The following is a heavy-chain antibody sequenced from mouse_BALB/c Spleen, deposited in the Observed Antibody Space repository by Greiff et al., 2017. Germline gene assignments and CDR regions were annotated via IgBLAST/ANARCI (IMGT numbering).Heavy chain of an antibody. J-gene: IGHJ2*01. Sequence: DVKLVESGGGLVQPGGSRKLSCAASGFTFSSFGMHWVRQAPEKGLEWVAYISSGSSTIDYADTVKGRFTISRDNPKNTLFLQMTSRRSEDTAMYYCARSERYFDYWGQGTTLTVSS. CDR1: GFTFSSFG. CDR3: ARSERYFDY. V-gene: IGHV5-17*02. CDR2: ISSGSSTI.